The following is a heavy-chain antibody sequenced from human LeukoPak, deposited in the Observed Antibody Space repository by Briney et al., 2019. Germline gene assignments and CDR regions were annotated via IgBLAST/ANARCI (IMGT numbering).Heavy chain of an antibody. CDR3: ARARGGYLDAFDI. CDR2: SNPNSGGT. J-gene: IGHJ3*02. CDR1: GYTFTGYY. V-gene: IGHV1-2*02. Sequence: GASVKVSCKTSGYTFTGYYIHWVRQAPGQGLEWMGWSNPNSGGTKYAQKFQGRVTMTRDTSISTAYMELSRLRSDDTAVYYCARARGGYLDAFDIWGQGTMVTVSS. D-gene: IGHD3-22*01.